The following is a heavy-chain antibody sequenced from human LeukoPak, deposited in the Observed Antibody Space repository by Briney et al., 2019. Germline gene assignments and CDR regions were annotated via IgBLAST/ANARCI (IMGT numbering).Heavy chain of an antibody. CDR1: GFTFSSYA. D-gene: IGHD3-3*01. V-gene: IGHV3-30*04. CDR2: ISYDGSYK. J-gene: IGHJ4*02. CDR3: AKDFPEGFLEWACLDY. Sequence: GGSLRLSCAASGFTFSSYAMHWVRQAPGKGLEWVAVISYDGSYKYYADSVKGRFTISRDNSKNTLYLQMNSLRAEDTAVYYCAKDFPEGFLEWACLDYWGQGTLVTVSS.